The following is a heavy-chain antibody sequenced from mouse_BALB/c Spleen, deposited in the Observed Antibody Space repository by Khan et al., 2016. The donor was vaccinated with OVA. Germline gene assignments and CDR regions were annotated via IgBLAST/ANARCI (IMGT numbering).Heavy chain of an antibody. J-gene: IGHJ4*01. CDR1: GYTFTAYD. CDR3: ARAGLRWVAIDY. D-gene: IGHD2-4*01. V-gene: IGHV1S56*01. CDR2: IYPGDGST. Sequence: QVQLQQSGPELVKPGALVKISCKASGYTFTAYDINWVKQRPGQGLEWIGWIYPGDGSTKYTENFKGKATLTADKSSNTAYLQLSSLTSDKPAVYFCARAGLRWVAIDYWGQGTSVSVSS.